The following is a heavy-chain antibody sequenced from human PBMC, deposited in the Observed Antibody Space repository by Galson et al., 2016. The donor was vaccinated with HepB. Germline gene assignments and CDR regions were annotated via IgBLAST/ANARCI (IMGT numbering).Heavy chain of an antibody. CDR1: GYRFAGYW. CDR3: ARLYGSGSHLFDY. J-gene: IGHJ4*02. CDR2: IYPGDSDS. Sequence: QSGAEVKKPGESLKISCKGSGYRFAGYWIGWVRQMPGRGLEWMGSIYPGDSDSTYSPSFQGQVTISVDKSIATAYLQWSSLKASDTAMYYCARLYGSGSHLFDYWGQGTLLTVSS. D-gene: IGHD3-10*01. V-gene: IGHV5-51*01.